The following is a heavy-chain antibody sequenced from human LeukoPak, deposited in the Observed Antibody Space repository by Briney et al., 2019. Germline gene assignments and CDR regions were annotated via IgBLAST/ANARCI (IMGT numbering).Heavy chain of an antibody. CDR2: ISGGST. D-gene: IGHD3-10*01. Sequence: GGSLRLSCAASGFTVSSNEMSWVRQAPGKGLEWVSSISGGSTYYADSVKGRFTISRDNSKNTLYLQMNSLRAEDTAVYYCARVTYGSGTYGAFDYWGQGTLVTVSS. V-gene: IGHV3-38-3*01. J-gene: IGHJ4*02. CDR3: ARVTYGSGTYGAFDY. CDR1: GFTVSSNE.